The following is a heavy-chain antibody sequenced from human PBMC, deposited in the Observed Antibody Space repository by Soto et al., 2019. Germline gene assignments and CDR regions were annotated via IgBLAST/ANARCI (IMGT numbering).Heavy chain of an antibody. V-gene: IGHV4-30-4*01. CDR2: IYYSGST. CDR3: ARDSVIRPQVGKNYYYGMDV. CDR1: GGSISSGDYY. D-gene: IGHD1-26*01. J-gene: IGHJ6*02. Sequence: PSETLSLTCTVSGGSISSGDYYWSWIRQPPGKGLEWIGYIYYSGSTYYNPSLKSRVTISVDTSKNQFSLKLSSVTAADTAVYYCARDSVIRPQVGKNYYYGMDVWGQGTTVTVSS.